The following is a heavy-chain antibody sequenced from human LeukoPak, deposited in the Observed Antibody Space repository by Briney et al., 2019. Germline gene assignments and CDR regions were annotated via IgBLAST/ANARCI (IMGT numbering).Heavy chain of an antibody. Sequence: ASVKVSCKTSGYTFSSNYIHWVRQAPGQGLEWMGIINPNGGGTSYAQKFQGRVTTTRDTSTRTVYMELSSLRSEDTAVYYCARAGRPHYYDGSGYYYDYWGQGTLVTVSS. D-gene: IGHD3-22*01. CDR1: GYTFSSNY. CDR2: INPNGGGT. V-gene: IGHV1-46*01. J-gene: IGHJ4*02. CDR3: ARAGRPHYYDGSGYYYDY.